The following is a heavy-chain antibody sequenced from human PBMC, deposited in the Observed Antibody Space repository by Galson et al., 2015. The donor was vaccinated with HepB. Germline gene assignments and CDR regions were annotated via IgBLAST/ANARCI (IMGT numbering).Heavy chain of an antibody. Sequence: SVKVSCKASGYTFTSYAMNWVRQAPGQGLEWMRWINTNTGNPTYAQGFTGRIVFSLDTSVGTAYLQISSLKAEDTAVYYCAREVRGGLDYYFDYWGQGTLVTVSS. D-gene: IGHD3-10*01. CDR2: INTNTGNP. J-gene: IGHJ4*02. CDR3: AREVRGGLDYYFDY. CDR1: GYTFTSYA. V-gene: IGHV7-4-1*02.